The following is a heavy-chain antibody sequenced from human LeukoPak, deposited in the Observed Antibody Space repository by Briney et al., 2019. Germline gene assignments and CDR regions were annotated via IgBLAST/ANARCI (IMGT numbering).Heavy chain of an antibody. V-gene: IGHV3-23*01. CDR3: ATVIVVAGRGNGC. CDR1: GFTFSSYA. J-gene: IGHJ4*02. CDR2: ISNSGTAT. D-gene: IGHD3-22*01. Sequence: GGSLRLSCPASGFTFSSYAMSWVRQAPGKGLEWVSSISNSGTATYYADPVNGRFTISRDNSKNTLFLQMSSLRPEDTALYYCATVIVVAGRGNGCWGQGTLVTVSS.